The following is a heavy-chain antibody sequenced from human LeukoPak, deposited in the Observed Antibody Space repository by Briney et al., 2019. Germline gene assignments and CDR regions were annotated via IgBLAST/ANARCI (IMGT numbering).Heavy chain of an antibody. J-gene: IGHJ6*02. V-gene: IGHV4-59*01. CDR3: AREDPQTTVPEGMDV. CDR1: GGSISYYY. Sequence: SETLSLTCTVSGGSISYYYWSWIRQSPGKGLEWIGYIYYSGTTDYNPSLKSRVTISVDTSKNQFSLQLRSVSAADTAVYYCAREDPQTTVPEGMDVWGQGTTVTVSS. CDR2: IYYSGTT. D-gene: IGHD4-17*01.